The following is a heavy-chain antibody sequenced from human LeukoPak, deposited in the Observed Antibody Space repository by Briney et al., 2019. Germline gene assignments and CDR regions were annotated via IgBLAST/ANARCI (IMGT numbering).Heavy chain of an antibody. CDR2: MNPNSGNT. CDR3: ARGVRLRFLEWSPDYYYMDV. CDR1: GYTFTSYD. D-gene: IGHD3-3*01. Sequence: GASVKVSCKASGYTFTSYDINWVRQATGQGLEWMGWMNPNSGNTGYAQKFQGRVTITRNTSISTAYMELSSPRSEDTAVYYCARGVRLRFLEWSPDYYYMDVWGKGTTVTVSS. J-gene: IGHJ6*03. V-gene: IGHV1-8*03.